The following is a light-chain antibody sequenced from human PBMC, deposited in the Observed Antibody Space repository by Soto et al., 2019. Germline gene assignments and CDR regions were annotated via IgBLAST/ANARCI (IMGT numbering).Light chain of an antibody. CDR2: EVS. CDR3: NSRGGSRPYYV. CDR1: SSDIGAYNS. Sequence: QSALTQPASVSGSPGQSITISCTGTSSDIGAYNSVSWYQQYPGRAPKLMIYEVSNRPSGVSVRFSASKSSNTASLTISGLQAEDEADYYCNSRGGSRPYYVFGTGTKLTVL. V-gene: IGLV2-14*01. J-gene: IGLJ1*01.